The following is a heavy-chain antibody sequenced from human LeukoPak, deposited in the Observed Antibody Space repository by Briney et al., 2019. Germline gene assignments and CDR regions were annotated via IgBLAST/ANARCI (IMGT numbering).Heavy chain of an antibody. J-gene: IGHJ4*02. V-gene: IGHV3-9*01. CDR2: ISWNSGSI. D-gene: IGHD3-22*01. Sequence: PGGSLRLSCAGSGFTFDDYAMHWVRQAPGKGLEWVSGISWNSGSIGYADSVKGRFTISRDNAKNSRYLQMNSLRAEDTALYYCAKDNDDSSGFDYWGQGTLVTVSS. CDR1: GFTFDDYA. CDR3: AKDNDDSSGFDY.